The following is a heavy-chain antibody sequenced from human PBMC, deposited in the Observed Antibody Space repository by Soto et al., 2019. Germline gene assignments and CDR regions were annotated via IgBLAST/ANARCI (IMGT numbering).Heavy chain of an antibody. Sequence: VQLVESGGGVVQPGRSLRLSCAASGFTFSSYAMHWVRQAPGKGLEWVAVISYDGSNKYYADSVKGRFTISRDNSKNTLYLQMNSLRAEDTAVYYCARDLSGYYGSGNPWGQGTLVTVSS. CDR2: ISYDGSNK. CDR1: GFTFSSYA. D-gene: IGHD3-10*01. CDR3: ARDLSGYYGSGNP. V-gene: IGHV3-30-3*01. J-gene: IGHJ5*02.